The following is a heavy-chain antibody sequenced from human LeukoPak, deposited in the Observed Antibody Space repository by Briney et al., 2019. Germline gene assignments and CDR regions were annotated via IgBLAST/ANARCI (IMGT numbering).Heavy chain of an antibody. V-gene: IGHV3-23*01. J-gene: IGHJ4*02. CDR3: AGGSHYYDSSGSGDY. CDR1: GFTLSNYP. D-gene: IGHD3-22*01. CDR2: IGEEKSGSWT. Sequence: TGGSLRLSCAASGFTLSNYPMGWVRQAPVKGLEWLSAIGEEKSGSWTKSADSVKGRFTISRDNSENTLYLQMNSLRAEDTAVYYCAGGSHYYDSSGSGDYWGQGTLVTVSS.